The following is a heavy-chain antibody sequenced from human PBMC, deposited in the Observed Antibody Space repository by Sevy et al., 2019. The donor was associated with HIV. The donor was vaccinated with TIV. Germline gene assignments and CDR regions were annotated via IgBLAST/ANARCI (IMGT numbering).Heavy chain of an antibody. CDR2: ISAYDGNT. D-gene: IGHD3-10*01. J-gene: IGHJ6*02. CDR1: GYTFNTFG. Sequence: ASVKVSCKTSGYTFNTFGINWVRQAPGQGLQWVGWISAYDGNTKFVQNLQGRDSMTTETSTSTVYMELKNLRSDDTAVYYCARDSIPLVQGIIITPYYYGMDVWGQGTTVTVSS. CDR3: ARDSIPLVQGIIITPYYYGMDV. V-gene: IGHV1-18*04.